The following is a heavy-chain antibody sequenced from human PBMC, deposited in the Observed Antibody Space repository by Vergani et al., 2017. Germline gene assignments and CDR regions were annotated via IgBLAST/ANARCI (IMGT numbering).Heavy chain of an antibody. CDR1: GFTFSSYG. CDR3: AKDPIVGATVPPSYYFDY. D-gene: IGHD1-26*01. V-gene: IGHV3-30*18. CDR2: ISYDGSNK. Sequence: VQLVESGGGVVQPGRSLRLSCAASGFTFSSYGMHWGRQAPGKGLEWVAVISYDGSNKYYADSVKGRFTISRDNSKNTLYLQMNSLRAEDTAVYYCAKDPIVGATVPPSYYFDYWGQGTLVTVSS. J-gene: IGHJ4*02.